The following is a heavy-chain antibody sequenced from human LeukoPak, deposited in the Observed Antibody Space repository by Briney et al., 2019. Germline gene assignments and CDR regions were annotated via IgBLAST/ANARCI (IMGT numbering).Heavy chain of an antibody. CDR3: ARDLGANWFDP. CDR1: GFIVSSNY. V-gene: IGHV3-66*01. CDR2: IYSGGST. J-gene: IGHJ5*02. Sequence: GGSLRLSCAASGFIVSSNYMSWVRQAPEKGLEWVSVIYSGGSTYYADPVKGRFTISRDNSKNTLYLQMNSLRAEDTAMYYCARDLGANWFDPWGQGTLVTVSS. D-gene: IGHD4-17*01.